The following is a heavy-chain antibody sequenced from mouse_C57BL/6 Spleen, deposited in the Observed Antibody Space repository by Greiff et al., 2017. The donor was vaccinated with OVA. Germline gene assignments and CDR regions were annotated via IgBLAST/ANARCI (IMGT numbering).Heavy chain of an antibody. CDR1: GFTFSSYA. V-gene: IGHV5-4*01. D-gene: IGHD1-1*01. Sequence: EVMLVESGGGLVKPGGSLKLSCAASGFTFSSYAMSWVRQTPEQRLEWVATISDGGSYTYYPDNVKGRFTISRDNAKNNLYLQMSHLKSEDTAMYYCAREKDYGSSYDWYFDVWGTGTTVTVSS. CDR3: AREKDYGSSYDWYFDV. CDR2: ISDGGSYT. J-gene: IGHJ1*03.